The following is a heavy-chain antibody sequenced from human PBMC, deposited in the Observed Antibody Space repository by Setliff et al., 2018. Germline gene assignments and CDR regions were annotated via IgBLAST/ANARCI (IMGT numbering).Heavy chain of an antibody. Sequence: ASVKVSCKASGYTFTLYYLHWVRQAPGQGLEWMGRINANSGGTNYAQKFQGRVTMTRDTSISTAYMDLSSLRSEDTAVFYCARDREQLVPTTRVFLSYFMDVWGKGTTVTVSS. CDR1: GYTFTLYY. V-gene: IGHV1-2*06. CDR3: ARDREQLVPTTRVFLSYFMDV. J-gene: IGHJ6*03. D-gene: IGHD6-6*01. CDR2: INANSGGT.